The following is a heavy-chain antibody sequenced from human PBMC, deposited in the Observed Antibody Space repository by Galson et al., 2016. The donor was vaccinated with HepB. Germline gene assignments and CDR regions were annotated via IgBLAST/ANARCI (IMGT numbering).Heavy chain of an antibody. CDR3: TNDVGLVMFGL. J-gene: IGHJ4*02. Sequence: SLRLSCAASGFTFSSYWVSWVRQAPGKRLEWVSTISSDGDNKHYLDSVKGRFTVSRDNSKNTLDLQMNSLRAEDTAVYYCTNDVGLVMFGLWGRGALVTVSS. V-gene: IGHV3-23*01. D-gene: IGHD2/OR15-2a*01. CDR1: GFTFSSYW. CDR2: ISSDGDNK.